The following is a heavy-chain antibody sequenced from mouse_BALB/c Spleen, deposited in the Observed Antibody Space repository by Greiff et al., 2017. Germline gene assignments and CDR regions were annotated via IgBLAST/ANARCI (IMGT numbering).Heavy chain of an antibody. CDR2: IRNKANGYTT. V-gene: IGHV7-3*02. Sequence: EVQRVESGGGLVQPGGSLRLSCATSGFTFTDYYMSWVRQPPGKALEWLGFIRNKANGYTTEYSASVKGRFTISRDNSQSILYLQMNTLRAEDSATYYCARDTGGFLLRSPFDYWGQGTTLTVSS. CDR3: ARDTGGFLLRSPFDY. J-gene: IGHJ2*01. D-gene: IGHD1-1*01. CDR1: GFTFTDYY.